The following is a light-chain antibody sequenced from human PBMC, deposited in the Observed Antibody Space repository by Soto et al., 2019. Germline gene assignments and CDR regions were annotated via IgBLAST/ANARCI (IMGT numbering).Light chain of an antibody. CDR1: QSISSW. Sequence: DIQMTQSPSTLSASVGDIVTITCRASQSISSWLAWYQQKPGEVPTLLIYDASSWESGVPSRFSGSGSGTEFTLIISSLQPDDFATYYCQQYYSYCSFGGGTKVDI. CDR2: DAS. J-gene: IGKJ4*01. CDR3: QQYYSYCS. V-gene: IGKV1-5*01.